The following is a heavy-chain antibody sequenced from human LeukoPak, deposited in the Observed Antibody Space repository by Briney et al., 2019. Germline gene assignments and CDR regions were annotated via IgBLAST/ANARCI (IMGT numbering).Heavy chain of an antibody. D-gene: IGHD1-26*01. CDR3: AKGTDSGSYYVDWFDP. J-gene: IGHJ5*02. CDR1: GFPFSSYA. Sequence: GGSLRLSCAASGFPFSSYAMTWVRQAPGKGLEWVSAISGSGGSTYYADSVKGRFTISRDNSKNTLYLQMNSLRAEDTAVYYCAKGTDSGSYYVDWFDPWGQGTLVTVSS. V-gene: IGHV3-23*01. CDR2: ISGSGGST.